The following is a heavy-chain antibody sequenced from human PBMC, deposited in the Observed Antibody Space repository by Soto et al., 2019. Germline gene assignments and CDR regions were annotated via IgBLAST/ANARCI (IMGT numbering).Heavy chain of an antibody. Sequence: EVQLVESGGGLVQPGRSLRLSCAASGFTFDDYAMHWVRQAPGKGLEWVSGISWNSGSIGYADSVKGRFTISRDNAKNSLYLQMNSLRAEDTALYYCAKESTVNTYFDYWGQGTLVTVSS. CDR2: ISWNSGSI. CDR3: AKESTVNTYFDY. V-gene: IGHV3-9*01. D-gene: IGHD4-17*01. CDR1: GFTFDDYA. J-gene: IGHJ4*02.